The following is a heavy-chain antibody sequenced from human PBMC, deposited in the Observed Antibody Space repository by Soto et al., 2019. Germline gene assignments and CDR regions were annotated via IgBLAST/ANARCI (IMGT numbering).Heavy chain of an antibody. CDR1: GFTFSSFA. Sequence: GGSLRLSCAASGFTFSSFAMNWVRQAPGKGLEWVAVISGNATSTYYADSVKGRFTISRDNSKNTMYLQMNSLRAEDTAVYYCAKKAGIISRYGLDVWGQGTTGTVS. CDR2: ISGNATST. V-gene: IGHV3-23*01. CDR3: AKKAGIISRYGLDV. J-gene: IGHJ6*02.